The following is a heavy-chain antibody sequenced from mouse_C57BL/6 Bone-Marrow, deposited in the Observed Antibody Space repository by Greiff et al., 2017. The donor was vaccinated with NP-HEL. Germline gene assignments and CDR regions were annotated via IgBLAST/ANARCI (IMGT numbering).Heavy chain of an antibody. CDR2: IYPGSGNT. CDR1: GYTFTDYY. D-gene: IGHD2-3*01. J-gene: IGHJ1*03. Sequence: VQLQQSGAELVRPGASVKLSCKASGYTFTDYYINWVKQRPGQGLEWIARIYPGSGNTYYNEKFKGKATLTAEKSSSTAYMQLSSLTSEDSAVYFCARDGYFLYFDVWGTGTTVTVSS. V-gene: IGHV1-76*01. CDR3: ARDGYFLYFDV.